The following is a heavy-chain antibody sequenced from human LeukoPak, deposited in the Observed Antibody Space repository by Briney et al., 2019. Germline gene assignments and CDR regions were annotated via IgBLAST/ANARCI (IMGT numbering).Heavy chain of an antibody. CDR1: GDSISNSHW. CDR2: IYHGGST. J-gene: IGHJ4*02. D-gene: IGHD3-10*01. CDR3: ARGEEHGSGTVHFDY. Sequence: KTSETLSLTCAVSGDSISNSHWWSWVRQPPRKGLEWIGEIYHGGSTNFNPSLKSRVTISVDRSNNQFSLRLTSVTAADTAAYYCARGEEHGSGTVHFDYWGQGTLVTVSS. V-gene: IGHV4-4*02.